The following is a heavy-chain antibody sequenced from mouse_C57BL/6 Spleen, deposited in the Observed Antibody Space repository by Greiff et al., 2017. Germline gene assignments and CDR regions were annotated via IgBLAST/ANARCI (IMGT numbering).Heavy chain of an antibody. CDR1: GFTFTDYY. V-gene: IGHV7-3*01. J-gene: IGHJ2*01. CDR3: ARYGTVVANNYFDY. D-gene: IGHD1-1*01. CDR2: IRNKANGYTT. Sequence: EVKLVESGGGLVQPGGSLSLSCAASGFTFTDYYMSWVRQPPGKALEWLGFIRNKANGYTTEYSASVKGRFTISRDNSQSILYLQMNALRAEDSATYYCARYGTVVANNYFDYWGQGTTLTVSS.